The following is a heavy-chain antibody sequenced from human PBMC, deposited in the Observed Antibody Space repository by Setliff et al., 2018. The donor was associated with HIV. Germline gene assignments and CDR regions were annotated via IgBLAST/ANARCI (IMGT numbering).Heavy chain of an antibody. J-gene: IGHJ5*02. Sequence: PSETLSLTCDVSGFSISSRYYWGWIRQAPGKGLEWIGCIDASANTYYIPSLKSRATISIDTSKNQLSLKLSSVTAADTAVYYCARYGRVAFYSSGWYREPNNWFDPWGQGTLVTVSS. CDR2: IDASANT. CDR3: ARYGRVAFYSSGWYREPNNWFDP. V-gene: IGHV4-38-2*01. D-gene: IGHD6-19*01. CDR1: GFSISSRYY.